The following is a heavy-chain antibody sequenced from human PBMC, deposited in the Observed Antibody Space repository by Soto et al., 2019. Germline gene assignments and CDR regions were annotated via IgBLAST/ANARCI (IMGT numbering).Heavy chain of an antibody. V-gene: IGHV3-33*01. Sequence: QVQLVESGGGVVQPRRSLRLSCAASGFTFSSYGMHWVRQAPGRGREWVAVIWYDGSKKYYADSVKGRFTISRDNSKNTLYLQMNSLRAEDTAVSYCARDDFRGVEAAHYWFDPWGQGTLVIVSS. CDR3: ARDDFRGVEAAHYWFDP. CDR1: GFTFSSYG. J-gene: IGHJ5*02. D-gene: IGHD2-15*01. CDR2: IWYDGSKK.